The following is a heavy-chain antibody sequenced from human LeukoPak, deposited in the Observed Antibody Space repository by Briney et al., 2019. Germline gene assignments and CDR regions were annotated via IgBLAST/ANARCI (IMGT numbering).Heavy chain of an antibody. V-gene: IGHV3-7*04. CDR3: SRGASRYFVN. J-gene: IGHJ4*02. CDR2: IKQDGGEK. Sequence: GGSLRLTCAASGFTFITCWLSWVRQAPGKGLEGVANIKQDGGEKYYVGSVKGRFTISRDNDYTSLDLQMNSQRVDETAVYYCSRGASRYFVNGGQGTLVTAPS. D-gene: IGHD3-9*01. CDR1: GFTFITCW.